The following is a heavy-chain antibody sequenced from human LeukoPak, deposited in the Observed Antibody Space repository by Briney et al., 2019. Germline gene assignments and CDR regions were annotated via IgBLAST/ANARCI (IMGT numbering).Heavy chain of an antibody. D-gene: IGHD2-2*01. CDR1: GYTLTELS. Sequence: ASVKVSCKVSGYTLTELSMHWVRQAPGKGLEWMGGFYPEDGETIYAQKFQGRVTMTEDTSTDTAYMELSSLRSEDTAVYYCARGRCSSTSCYRETPVNWFDPWGQGTLVTVSS. CDR3: ARGRCSSTSCYRETPVNWFDP. V-gene: IGHV1-24*01. CDR2: FYPEDGET. J-gene: IGHJ5*02.